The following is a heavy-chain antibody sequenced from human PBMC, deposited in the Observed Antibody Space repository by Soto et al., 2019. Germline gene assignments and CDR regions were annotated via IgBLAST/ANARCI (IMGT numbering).Heavy chain of an antibody. Sequence: GGSLRLSCAASGFTFSSYAMSWVRQPPGQGLEWVSAISGSGGSTYYADSVKGRFTISRDNSKNTLYLQMNSLRAEDTAVYYCAKDLVPEEYQPRGMDVWGQGTTVTVSS. V-gene: IGHV3-23*01. J-gene: IGHJ6*02. CDR1: GFTFSSYA. CDR3: AKDLVPEEYQPRGMDV. D-gene: IGHD2-2*01. CDR2: ISGSGGST.